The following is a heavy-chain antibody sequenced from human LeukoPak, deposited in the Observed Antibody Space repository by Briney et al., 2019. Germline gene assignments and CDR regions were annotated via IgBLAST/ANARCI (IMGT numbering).Heavy chain of an antibody. CDR3: AKETVDTAMVVDY. Sequence: PSETLSLTCTVSGGSISSSSYYWGWIRQPPGKGLEWIGSIYYSGSTYYNPSLKSRVTISVDTSKNQFSLKLSSVTAADTAVYYCAKETVDTAMVVDYWGQGTLVTVPS. D-gene: IGHD5-18*01. J-gene: IGHJ4*02. CDR2: IYYSGST. V-gene: IGHV4-39*01. CDR1: GGSISSSSYY.